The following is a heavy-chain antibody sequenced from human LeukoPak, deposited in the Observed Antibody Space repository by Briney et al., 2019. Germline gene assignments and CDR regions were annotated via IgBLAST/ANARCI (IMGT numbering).Heavy chain of an antibody. CDR1: GGSINNYY. J-gene: IGHJ3*02. CDR2: IYTRGST. V-gene: IGHV4-4*07. CDR3: ARGRYCSADICSGGDALDI. D-gene: IGHD2-15*01. Sequence: PSETLSLTCTVSGGSINNYYWSWIRQPAGKGLEWIGRIYTRGSTNYNPSLKSRVTMSVDTSKNQFSLKLSSVTAAATAVYYCARGRYCSADICSGGDALDIWGQGTMVTVSS.